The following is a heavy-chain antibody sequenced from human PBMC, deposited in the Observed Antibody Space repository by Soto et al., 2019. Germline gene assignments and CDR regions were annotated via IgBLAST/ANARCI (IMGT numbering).Heavy chain of an antibody. CDR1: GDSVSSNSAA. V-gene: IGHV6-1*01. CDR2: TYYRSKWYN. Sequence: PSQTLSLTCAISGDSVSSNSAALNWIRQSPSRGLEWLGRTYYRSKWYNDYAVSVKSRITINPDTSNNHFSLQLKSVTPEDTAVYYCAKLAPGGSGGGGDYWGQGTLVTVSS. CDR3: AKLAPGGSGGGGDY. J-gene: IGHJ4*02. D-gene: IGHD6-19*01.